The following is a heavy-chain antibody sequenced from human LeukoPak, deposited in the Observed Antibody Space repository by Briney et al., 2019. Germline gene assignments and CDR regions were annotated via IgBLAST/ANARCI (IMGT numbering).Heavy chain of an antibody. CDR1: GYTFTSYG. CDR3: AREGSSGWYAPIYYFDY. D-gene: IGHD6-19*01. J-gene: IGHJ4*02. V-gene: IGHV1-18*01. CDR2: ISAYNGNT. Sequence: GASVKVSCKASGYTFTSYGISWVRQAPGQGLEWMGWISAYNGNTNYAQKLQGRVTMTTDTSTSTAYMELRSLRSDDTAVYYCAREGSSGWYAPIYYFDYWGQGTLVTVSS.